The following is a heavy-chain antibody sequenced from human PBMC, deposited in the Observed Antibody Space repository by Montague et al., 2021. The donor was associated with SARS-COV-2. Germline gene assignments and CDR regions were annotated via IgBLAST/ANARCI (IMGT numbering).Heavy chain of an antibody. J-gene: IGHJ4*02. CDR1: GLTLKSYV. V-gene: IGHV3-23*01. CDR3: AKDRPDALVIAFLFDQSPL. CDR2: ISGGGGDT. Sequence: SLRLSCAVSGLTLKSYVMTWVRQAPGKGLEWISSISGGGGDTNYAESVKGRFTISRDNSKNTLFLQMSSLRVEDTTIYYCAKDRPDALVIAFLFDQSPLWGQGTQVTVSS. D-gene: IGHD2-21*01.